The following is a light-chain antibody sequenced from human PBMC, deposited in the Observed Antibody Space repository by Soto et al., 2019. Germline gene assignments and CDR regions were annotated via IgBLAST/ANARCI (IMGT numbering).Light chain of an antibody. CDR3: QQYNNWPPYT. CDR2: GAS. V-gene: IGKV3-15*01. CDR1: QSVGSN. J-gene: IGKJ2*01. Sequence: EMVMTQSPATLSVSPGERATLSCRASQSVGSNLAWYQQKPGQAPRLLIYGASTRATGIPARFSGSGSGTEFTLTISSLQSEDFAVYYCQQYNNWPPYTLGQGTKLEMK.